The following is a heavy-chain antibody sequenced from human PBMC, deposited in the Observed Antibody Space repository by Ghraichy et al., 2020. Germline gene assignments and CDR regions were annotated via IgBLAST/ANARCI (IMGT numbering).Heavy chain of an antibody. Sequence: ETLSLTCTVSDGSLSSYFCNWIRQSAGKGLEWIGRIYLSGDTNYNPSLKSRVTMSLDRSKNKCSLEVNSLTAADTAIYYCARENVAVAGLDYWGQGIPVTVSS. D-gene: IGHD6-19*01. CDR1: DGSLSSYF. CDR3: ARENVAVAGLDY. CDR2: IYLSGDT. J-gene: IGHJ4*02. V-gene: IGHV4-4*07.